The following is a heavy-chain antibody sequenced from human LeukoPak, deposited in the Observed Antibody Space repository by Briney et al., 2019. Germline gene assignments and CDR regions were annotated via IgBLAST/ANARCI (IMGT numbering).Heavy chain of an antibody. D-gene: IGHD5-18*01. CDR1: GFRFNNYA. CDR2: ISDSGRST. J-gene: IGHJ4*02. CDR3: VRHDSYIPY. Sequence: GGSLRLSCAASGFRFNNYAMSWVRQAPGKGLGWVSGISDSGRSTYYADSVKGRFTISRDNSKNTVHLQMNNLRVDDTAVYFCVRHDSYIPYWGQGTLVTVSS. V-gene: IGHV3-23*01.